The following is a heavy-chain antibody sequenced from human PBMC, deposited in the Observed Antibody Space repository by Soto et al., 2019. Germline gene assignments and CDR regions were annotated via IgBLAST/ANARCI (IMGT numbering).Heavy chain of an antibody. V-gene: IGHV3-33*01. CDR2: IWYDGSNK. CDR1: GFTFSSYG. D-gene: IGHD6-6*01. Sequence: GGSLRLSCAASGFTFSSYGMHWVRQAPGKGLEWVAVIWYDGSNKYYADSVKGRFTISRDNSKNTLYLQMNSLRAEDTAVYYCARYNTAARPDWGWGYYYYMDVWGKGTTVTVSS. J-gene: IGHJ6*03. CDR3: ARYNTAARPDWGWGYYYYMDV.